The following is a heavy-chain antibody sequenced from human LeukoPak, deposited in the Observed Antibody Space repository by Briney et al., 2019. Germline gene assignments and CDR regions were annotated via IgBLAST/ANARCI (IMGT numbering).Heavy chain of an antibody. Sequence: KPSETLSLTCTVSGGSISSYYWSWIRQPAGKGLEWIGRIYTSGSTNYNPSLKSRVTMSVDTSKNQFSLKLSSVTAADTAVYYCARVSEVLWFGELSPGFDAFDIWGQGTMVTVSS. CDR3: ARVSEVLWFGELSPGFDAFDI. CDR2: IYTSGST. V-gene: IGHV4-4*07. CDR1: GGSISSYY. D-gene: IGHD3-10*01. J-gene: IGHJ3*02.